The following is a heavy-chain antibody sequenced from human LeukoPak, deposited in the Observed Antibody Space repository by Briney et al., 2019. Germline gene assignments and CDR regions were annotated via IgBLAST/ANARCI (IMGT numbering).Heavy chain of an antibody. CDR2: INSDGSSV. V-gene: IGHV3-74*01. CDR3: ARSDYGDNY. CDR1: GFTFSTYW. J-gene: IGHJ4*02. D-gene: IGHD4-17*01. Sequence: GGSLRLSCAASGFTFSTYWMHWVRQAPGKGLVWVSRINSDGSSVTYADSVKGRFTISRDNAKNTLYLQMSRLRVEDTAVYFCARSDYGDNYWGQGTLVTVSS.